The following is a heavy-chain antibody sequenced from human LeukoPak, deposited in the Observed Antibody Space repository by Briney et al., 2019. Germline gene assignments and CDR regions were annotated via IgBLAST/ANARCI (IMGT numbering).Heavy chain of an antibody. V-gene: IGHV3-23*01. CDR1: GFTFSSYG. Sequence: GGSLRLSCAASGFTFSSYGMSWVRQAPGKGLEWDSAISGSGGSTYYADSVKGRFTISRDNSKNTLYLQMNSLRAEDTAVYYCAKSKTGNGDYGYFDYWGQGTLVTVSS. CDR2: ISGSGGST. D-gene: IGHD4-17*01. J-gene: IGHJ4*02. CDR3: AKSKTGNGDYGYFDY.